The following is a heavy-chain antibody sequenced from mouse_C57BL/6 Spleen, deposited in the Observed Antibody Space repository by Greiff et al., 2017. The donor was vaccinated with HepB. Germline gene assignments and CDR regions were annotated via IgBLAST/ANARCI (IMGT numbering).Heavy chain of an antibody. CDR2: IYPGDGDT. J-gene: IGHJ4*01. CDR1: GYAFSSSW. V-gene: IGHV1-82*01. D-gene: IGHD3-2*02. Sequence: VQLQESGPELVKPGASVKISCKASGYAFSSSWMNWVKQRPGKGLEWIGRIYPGDGDTNYNGKVKGKATLTADKSTSTAYMQLSSLTSEDSAVYFCASTRLPYAMDYWGQGTSVTVSS. CDR3: ASTRLPYAMDY.